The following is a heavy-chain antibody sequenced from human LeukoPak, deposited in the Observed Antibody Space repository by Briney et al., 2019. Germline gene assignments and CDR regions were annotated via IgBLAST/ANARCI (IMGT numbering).Heavy chain of an antibody. CDR2: INPNSGGT. V-gene: IGHV1-2*06. J-gene: IGHJ4*02. CDR1: GYTFTGYY. Sequence: GASVKDSCKASGYTFTGYYMHWVRQAPGQGLEWMGRINPNSGGTNYAQKFQGRVTMTRDTSISTAYMELSRLRSDDTAVYYCARERLPLYYYDSSGYRLFDYWGQGTLVTVSS. D-gene: IGHD3-22*01. CDR3: ARERLPLYYYDSSGYRLFDY.